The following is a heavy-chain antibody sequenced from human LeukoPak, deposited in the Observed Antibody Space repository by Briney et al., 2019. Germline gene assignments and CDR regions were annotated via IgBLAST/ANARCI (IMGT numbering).Heavy chain of an antibody. CDR3: ARVSSGWYQDWYFDL. V-gene: IGHV4-59*12. CDR2: IYYSGST. J-gene: IGHJ2*01. D-gene: IGHD6-13*01. CDR1: GGSISSYY. Sequence: SETLSLTCTVSGGSISSYYWSWIRQPPGKGLEYIGYIYYSGSTNYKPSLKSRVTMSVDTSKNQFSLKLSSVTAADTAVYYCARVSSGWYQDWYFDLWGRGTLVTVSS.